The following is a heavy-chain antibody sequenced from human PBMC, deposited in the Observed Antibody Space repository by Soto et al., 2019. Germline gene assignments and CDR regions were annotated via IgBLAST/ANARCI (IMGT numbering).Heavy chain of an antibody. V-gene: IGHV3-23*01. J-gene: IGHJ3*01. D-gene: IGHD6-13*01. Sequence: EVQLLESGGGLVQPGGSLRLSCAASGFTFRSYAMSWVRQAPGKGLEWVSSLIGSGAGTYYADSVKGRFTISRDNSKSTLYLQMNILRAEDTAVYYCAKDEGRAAGVSSAWGQGTMVTVSS. CDR3: AKDEGRAAGVSSA. CDR1: GFTFRSYA. CDR2: LIGSGAGT.